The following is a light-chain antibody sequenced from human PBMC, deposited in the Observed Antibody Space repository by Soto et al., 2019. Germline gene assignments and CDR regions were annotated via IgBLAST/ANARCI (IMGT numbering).Light chain of an antibody. CDR3: QQRSDWYT. CDR2: NAA. CDR1: QSVSTY. J-gene: IGKJ2*01. Sequence: EIVLTQSPATLSLSPGERATLSCRASQSVSTYLAWYQQKPGQAPRLLIYNAANRAAGIPARFSGSGSGTDFTLTISSLEPEAAAVYYCQQRSDWYTFGQGTKLEIK. V-gene: IGKV3-11*01.